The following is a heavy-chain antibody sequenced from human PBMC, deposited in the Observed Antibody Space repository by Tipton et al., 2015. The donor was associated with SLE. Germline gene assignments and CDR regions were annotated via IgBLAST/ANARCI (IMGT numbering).Heavy chain of an antibody. CDR3: ARNFYYSSSSAAFDI. CDR1: GYTFTSYG. Sequence: QSGAEVKKPGASVKVSCKASGYTFTSYGISWVRQAPGQGLEWMGWISAYNGNTNYAQKLQGRVTMTTDTSTSTAYMELRSLRYEDTAVYYCARNFYYSSSSAAFDIWGQGTMITVSS. V-gene: IGHV1-18*01. CDR2: ISAYNGNT. D-gene: IGHD6-6*01. J-gene: IGHJ3*02.